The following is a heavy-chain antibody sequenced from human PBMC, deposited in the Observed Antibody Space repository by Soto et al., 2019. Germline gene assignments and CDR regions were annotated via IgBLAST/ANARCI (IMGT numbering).Heavy chain of an antibody. CDR3: AKRHRGDIVVVVAARTYFFQH. CDR1: GFTFSSYA. D-gene: IGHD2-15*01. CDR2: ISGSGGST. Sequence: GGSLRLSCAASGFTFSSYAMSWVRQAPGKGLEWVSAISGSGGSTYYADSVKGRFTISRDNSKNTLYLQMNSLRAEDTAVYYCAKRHRGDIVVVVAARTYFFQHWGQGTLVTVSS. J-gene: IGHJ1*01. V-gene: IGHV3-23*01.